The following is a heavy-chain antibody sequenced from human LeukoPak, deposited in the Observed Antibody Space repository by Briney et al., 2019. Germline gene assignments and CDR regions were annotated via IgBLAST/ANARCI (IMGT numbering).Heavy chain of an antibody. V-gene: IGHV3-23*01. D-gene: IGHD2-8*01. CDR1: GFTFSSYA. J-gene: IGHJ4*02. CDR3: AKSPSRSNAGSFGPFDY. Sequence: PGGSLRLSCAASGFTFSSYAMNWVRQAPGKGLEWVSGISVSGGSADYADSVKGRFTISRDNSNNILYLQMSSLRAGDTAFYYCAKSPSRSNAGSFGPFDYWGQGTLVTVSS. CDR2: ISVSGGSA.